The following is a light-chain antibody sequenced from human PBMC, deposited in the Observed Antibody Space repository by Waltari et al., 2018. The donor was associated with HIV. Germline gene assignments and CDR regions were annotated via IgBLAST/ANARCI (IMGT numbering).Light chain of an antibody. CDR1: QNITTF. CDR2: TTS. J-gene: IGKJ2*01. V-gene: IGKV1-39*01. Sequence: DIQVTQSPSPLSASLGGRVTLACRSSQNITTFLTWYQQWPGRAPQLLIYTTSTLQSGIPSRFRGSGSGTDFVLTVTNLQPEDSATYFCQRSYRMPYTFGQGTK. CDR3: QRSYRMPYT.